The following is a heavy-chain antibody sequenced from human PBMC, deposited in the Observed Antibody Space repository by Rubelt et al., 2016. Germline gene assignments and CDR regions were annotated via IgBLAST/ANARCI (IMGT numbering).Heavy chain of an antibody. J-gene: IGHJ4*02. D-gene: IGHD3-22*01. CDR2: FDPEDGET. Sequence: QVQLVQSGAEVKKPGASVKVSCKVSGYTLTELSMHWVRQAPGKGLEWMGGFDPEDGETIYAQKSQGRSTMTEVTSTDTAYMELSSLRSADAAVYYCARRPRKWFYFDYWGQGALVTVSS. CDR1: GYTLTELS. CDR3: ARRPRKWFYFDY. V-gene: IGHV1-24*01.